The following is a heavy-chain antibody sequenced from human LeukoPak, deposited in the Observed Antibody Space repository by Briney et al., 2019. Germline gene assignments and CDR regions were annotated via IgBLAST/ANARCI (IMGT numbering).Heavy chain of an antibody. CDR3: ARDLGGTNYYYYYMDV. CDR1: GFTFSSYW. J-gene: IGHJ6*03. Sequence: GGSLRLSCAASGFTFSSYWMSWVRQAPGKGLEWVANIKQDGSEKYYVDSVKGRFTISRDNAKNSLYLQMNSLRAEDTAVYYRARDLGGTNYYYYYMDVWGKGATVTVSS. CDR2: IKQDGSEK. V-gene: IGHV3-7*01. D-gene: IGHD1-1*01.